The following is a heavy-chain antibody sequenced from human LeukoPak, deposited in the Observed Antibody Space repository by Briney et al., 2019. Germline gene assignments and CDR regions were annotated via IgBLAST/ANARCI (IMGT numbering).Heavy chain of an antibody. CDR3: ARVLRGIAAAGTRWFDH. CDR2: INPNSGGT. CDR1: GYTFTGYY. D-gene: IGHD6-13*01. V-gene: IGHV1-2*02. Sequence: ASVKVSCKASGYTFTGYYMHWVRQAPGQGLEWMGWINPNSGGTNYAQQFQGRGTMTRDTSISTAYMELSRLRSDDTAVYYCARVLRGIAAAGTRWFDHWGQGTLVTVSS. J-gene: IGHJ5*02.